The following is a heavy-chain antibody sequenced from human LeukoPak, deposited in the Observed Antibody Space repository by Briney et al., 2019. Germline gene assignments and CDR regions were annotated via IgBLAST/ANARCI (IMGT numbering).Heavy chain of an antibody. J-gene: IGHJ3*02. D-gene: IGHD4-17*01. CDR1: GSSFSSYW. CDR2: IYADDSDT. Sequence: GESLKISCKGSGSSFSSYWIAWVRQMPGRGLEWMGIIYADDSDTRYSPSFQGQVTISVDKSISAAYLQWSSLKASDTAMYYCARPRDYGAIYGFDIWGQGTMVTVSS. CDR3: ARPRDYGAIYGFDI. V-gene: IGHV5-51*01.